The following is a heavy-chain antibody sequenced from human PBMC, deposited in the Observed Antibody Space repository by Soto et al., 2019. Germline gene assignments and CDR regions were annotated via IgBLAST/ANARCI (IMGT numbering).Heavy chain of an antibody. CDR3: AWQGSDYYDSSGYYWGPFDY. CDR1: GGSISSSNYY. Sequence: PSETLSLTCTVSGGSISSSNYYWDWIRQPPGKGLEWIGNIYYTGITYYNPSLKSRVTISVDTSRNQFSLQLSSVTAADTAVYYCAWQGSDYYDSSGYYWGPFDYWGQGALVTVSS. D-gene: IGHD3-22*01. J-gene: IGHJ4*02. CDR2: IYYTGIT. V-gene: IGHV4-39*01.